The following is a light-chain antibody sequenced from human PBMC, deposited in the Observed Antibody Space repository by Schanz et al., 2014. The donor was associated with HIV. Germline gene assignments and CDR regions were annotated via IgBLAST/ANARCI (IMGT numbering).Light chain of an antibody. Sequence: DIQMTQSPSTLSASVGDRVTIACLASQNIRDDLAWYHQGPGKAPKLLIYGASTLQLGVPSRFSGSGSGTEFTLTISNLEPDDFAIYYCQQCDSYPYTFGQGTKLDIK. CDR2: GAS. J-gene: IGKJ2*01. V-gene: IGKV1-17*02. CDR3: QQCDSYPYT. CDR1: QNIRDD.